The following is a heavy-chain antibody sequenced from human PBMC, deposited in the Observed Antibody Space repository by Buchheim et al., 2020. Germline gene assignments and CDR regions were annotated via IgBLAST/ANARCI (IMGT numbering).Heavy chain of an antibody. CDR1: GGSISSGSYY. Sequence: QVQLQESGPGLVKPSQTLSLTCTVSGGSISSGSYYWSWIRQPAGKGLEWIGRIYTSGSTNYNPSLKSRVTISVDTSKNQFSLKLSSVTAADTAVYYCAREVRDCSSTSCVYYYYGMDVWGQGTT. CDR2: IYTSGST. J-gene: IGHJ6*02. V-gene: IGHV4-61*02. CDR3: AREVRDCSSTSCVYYYYGMDV. D-gene: IGHD2-2*01.